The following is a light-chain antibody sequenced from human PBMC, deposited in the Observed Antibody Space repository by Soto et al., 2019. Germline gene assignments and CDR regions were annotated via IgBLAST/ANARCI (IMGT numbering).Light chain of an antibody. V-gene: IGKV3-20*01. CDR1: QSVSNTY. CDR2: GVS. CDR3: QLYGSSPWT. Sequence: EIVLTQSPGTLSLSPGERATHSCRASQSVSNTYVAWYQQEPGQAPRLLIHGVSIRATGIPDRFSGSGSGTDFTLTISRLEPEDFAVYYCQLYGSSPWTFGQGTKVEIK. J-gene: IGKJ1*01.